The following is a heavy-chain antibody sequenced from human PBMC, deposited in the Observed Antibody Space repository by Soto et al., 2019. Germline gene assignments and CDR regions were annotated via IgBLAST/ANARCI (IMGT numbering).Heavy chain of an antibody. CDR3: AKAYCSSTSCYYYYYYMDV. Sequence: PGGSLRLSCAASGFTFSSYAMSWVRQAPGKGLEWVSAISGSGGSTYYADSVKGRFTISRDNSKNTLYLQMNSLRAEDTAVYYCAKAYCSSTSCYYYYYYMDVWGKGTTVTVSS. D-gene: IGHD2-2*01. V-gene: IGHV3-23*01. CDR2: ISGSGGST. CDR1: GFTFSSYA. J-gene: IGHJ6*03.